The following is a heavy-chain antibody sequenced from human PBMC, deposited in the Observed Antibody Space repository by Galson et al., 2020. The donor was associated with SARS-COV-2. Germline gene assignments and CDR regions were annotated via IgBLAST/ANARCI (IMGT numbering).Heavy chain of an antibody. CDR2: INYNGGRI. J-gene: IGHJ4*02. D-gene: IGHD1-20*01. CDR3: AKDLTGAFAGFEY. Sequence: GGSLRLSCAASGFAFDDYAMHWVRQAPGKGLEWVSGINYNGGRIDYADSVKGRFTISRDNARNSLYLQMNSLRPEDTAFYYCAKDLTGAFAGFEYWGQGTLVTVSS. CDR1: GFAFDDYA. V-gene: IGHV3-9*01.